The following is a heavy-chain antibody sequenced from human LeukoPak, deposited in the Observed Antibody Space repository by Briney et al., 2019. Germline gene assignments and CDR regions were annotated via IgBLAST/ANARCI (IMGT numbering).Heavy chain of an antibody. J-gene: IGHJ6*03. D-gene: IGHD4-11*01. CDR1: GDSISSSDYY. Sequence: SETLSLTCNVSGDSISSSDYYWGWIRQPPGRGLEWIGSIYYSGSTYYNPSLKSRVTISTDRSKNRFSLKLTSVTAADTAVYYCARGGTYGNYDYFYYMDLWGKGTTVTVSS. CDR2: IYYSGST. V-gene: IGHV4-39*07. CDR3: ARGGTYGNYDYFYYMDL.